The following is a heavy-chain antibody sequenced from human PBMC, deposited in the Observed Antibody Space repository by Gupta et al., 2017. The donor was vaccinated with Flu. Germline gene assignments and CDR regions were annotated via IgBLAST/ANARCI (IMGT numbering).Heavy chain of an antibody. V-gene: IGHV3-30*18. D-gene: IGHD1-1*01. CDR2: ISYDGSKK. CDR3: ANGGNSTDLDYYYGMDV. Sequence: QVQLVESGGRVVQPGRSLRLSCAASRFTFSVYGMHWVRQAPGKGLAWVTFISYDGSKKYYVESVKGRFSISRDNSKNTVYLQINSLRTEDTAVYYCANGGNSTDLDYYYGMDVWGQGTTVTVSS. CDR1: RFTFSVYG. J-gene: IGHJ6*02.